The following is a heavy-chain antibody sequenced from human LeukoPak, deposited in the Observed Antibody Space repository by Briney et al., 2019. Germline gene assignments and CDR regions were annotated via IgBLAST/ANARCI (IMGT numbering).Heavy chain of an antibody. V-gene: IGHV3-9*01. Sequence: GRSPRLSCAASGFTFDDYAMHWVRQAPGKGLEWVSGISWNSGSIGYADSVKGRFTISRDNAKNSLYLQMNSLRAEDTALYYCAKGGIAASNEYFQHWGQGTLVTVSS. D-gene: IGHD6-13*01. CDR3: AKGGIAASNEYFQH. CDR1: GFTFDDYA. CDR2: ISWNSGSI. J-gene: IGHJ1*01.